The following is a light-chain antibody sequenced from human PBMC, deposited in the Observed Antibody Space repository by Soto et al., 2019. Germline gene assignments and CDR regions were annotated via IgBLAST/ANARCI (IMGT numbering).Light chain of an antibody. J-gene: IGLJ2*01. V-gene: IGLV2-8*01. CDR3: SSYAGSNNFV. CDR2: EVS. Sequence: QSVLTQPPSASGSPGQSVTISCTGTSSDVGGYNYVSWYQQHPGKAPKLMIYEVSKRPSGVPDRFSGSKSGNTASLTVSGLQDEDEDDYYCSSYAGSNNFVFGGGTKVTVL. CDR1: SSDVGGYNY.